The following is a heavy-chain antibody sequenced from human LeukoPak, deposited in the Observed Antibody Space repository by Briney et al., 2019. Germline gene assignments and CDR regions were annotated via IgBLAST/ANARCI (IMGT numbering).Heavy chain of an antibody. CDR1: GFTFDDYG. Sequence: GGSLRLSCAASGFTFDDYGMSWVRQAPGKGLEWVSGINWNGGSTGYADSVKGRFTISRDNSENTVYLQMNSLRADDTAVYYCAKTTAGYSSGRYPGWPVDYWGQGTLVTVSS. CDR3: AKTTAGYSSGRYPGWPVDY. V-gene: IGHV3-20*04. CDR2: INWNGGST. D-gene: IGHD6-19*01. J-gene: IGHJ4*02.